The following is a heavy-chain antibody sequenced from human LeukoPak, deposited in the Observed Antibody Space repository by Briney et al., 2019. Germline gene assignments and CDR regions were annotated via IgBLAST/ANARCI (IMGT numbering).Heavy chain of an antibody. CDR2: IYHSGST. J-gene: IGHJ4*02. V-gene: IGHV4-4*02. D-gene: IGHD3-10*01. Sequence: SETLSLTCAVSDGSISSSNWWSWVRQPPGKGLEWIGEIYHSGSTNYNRSLKSRVTISVDKSKNQFSLKLSSVTAADTAVYYCARATTMVRGVIINWAFDYWGQGTLVTVSS. CDR1: DGSISSSNW. CDR3: ARATTMVRGVIINWAFDY.